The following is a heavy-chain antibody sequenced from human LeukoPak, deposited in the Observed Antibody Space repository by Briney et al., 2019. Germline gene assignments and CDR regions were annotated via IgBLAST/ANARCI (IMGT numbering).Heavy chain of an antibody. J-gene: IGHJ4*02. CDR1: GFTFSSYG. Sequence: QPGGSLRLSCAASGFTFSSYGMHWVRQAPGKGLEWVAVIWYDGSNKYCADSVKGRFTISRDNSKNTLYLQMNSLRAEDTAVYYCARDLLAYCGGDCYCDYWGQGTLVTVSS. CDR2: IWYDGSNK. CDR3: ARDLLAYCGGDCYCDY. V-gene: IGHV3-33*01. D-gene: IGHD2-21*02.